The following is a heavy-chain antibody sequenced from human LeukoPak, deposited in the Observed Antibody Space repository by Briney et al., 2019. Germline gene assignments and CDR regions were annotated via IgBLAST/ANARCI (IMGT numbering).Heavy chain of an antibody. CDR2: NTGSVG. D-gene: IGHD3-10*01. J-gene: IGHJ4*02. V-gene: IGHV3-23*01. Sequence: GGSLRLSCTASGFTFSSFAMSWVRQAPGKGLEWVSSNTGSVGYYANSVKGRFTISRDNSKNTLYLQMNSLGAEDTATYYCARGSDLGSYNELEYWGQGTLVTVSS. CDR1: GFTFSSFA. CDR3: ARGSDLGSYNELEY.